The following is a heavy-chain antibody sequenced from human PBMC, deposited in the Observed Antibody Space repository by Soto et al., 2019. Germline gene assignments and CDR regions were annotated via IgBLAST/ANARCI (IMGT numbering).Heavy chain of an antibody. Sequence: EVPLVESGGGLVQPGGSLRLSCAASGFTFSSYSMSWVRQAPGKGLEWVSYISSTSNTIYYADSVKGRFTISRDNAXNXMYLHMNSLSAEDTAVYYCARDRGCSGGICYRDLDYWGQGTLVTVSS. CDR2: ISSTSNTI. CDR3: ARDRGCSGGICYRDLDY. D-gene: IGHD2-15*01. J-gene: IGHJ4*02. CDR1: GFTFSSYS. V-gene: IGHV3-48*01.